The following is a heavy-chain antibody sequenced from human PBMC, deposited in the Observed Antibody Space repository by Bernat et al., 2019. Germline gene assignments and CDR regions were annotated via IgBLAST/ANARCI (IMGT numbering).Heavy chain of an antibody. J-gene: IGHJ4*02. CDR3: AKANGSGSYYNNRPFYYFDY. V-gene: IGHV3-30*18. Sequence: QVQLVESGGGVVQPGRSLRLSCAASGFTFSSYGMHWVRQAPGKGLEWVAVISYDGSNKYYADSVKGRFTISRDNSKNTLYLQMNSLRAEDTAVYYCAKANGSGSYYNNRPFYYFDYWGQGTLVTVSS. CDR2: ISYDGSNK. CDR1: GFTFSSYG. D-gene: IGHD3-10*01.